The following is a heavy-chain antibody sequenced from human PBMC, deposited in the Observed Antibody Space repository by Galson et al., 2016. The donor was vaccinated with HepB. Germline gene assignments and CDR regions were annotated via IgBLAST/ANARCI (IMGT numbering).Heavy chain of an antibody. CDR2: IWYDGSNK. V-gene: IGHV3-33*01. Sequence: SLRLSCAASGFIFSSYGMHWVRQAPGKGLEWVAVIWYDGSNKYYADSVKGRFTISRDNSKNTLYLQMNSLRAEDTAVYYCARDRAGAGWFDPWGQGTLVTVSS. CDR1: GFIFSSYG. CDR3: ARDRAGAGWFDP. D-gene: IGHD6-13*01. J-gene: IGHJ5*02.